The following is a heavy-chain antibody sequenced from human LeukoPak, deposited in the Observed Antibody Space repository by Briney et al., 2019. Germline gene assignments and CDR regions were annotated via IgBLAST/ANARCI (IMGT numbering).Heavy chain of an antibody. CDR1: GFTFSAYA. J-gene: IGHJ4*02. CDR3: AKDWLRFDC. D-gene: IGHD5-12*01. Sequence: GGSLRLSCEASGFTFSAYAMNWVRQAPGKGLEWVSAISVSGGSTYYADSVKGRFTISRDNSKDTLYLQMNSLRADDTAVYYCAKDWLRFDCWGLGTLVTVSS. CDR2: ISVSGGST. V-gene: IGHV3-23*01.